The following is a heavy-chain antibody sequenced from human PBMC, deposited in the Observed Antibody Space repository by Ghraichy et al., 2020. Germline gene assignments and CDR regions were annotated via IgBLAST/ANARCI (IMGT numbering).Heavy chain of an antibody. CDR3: ARDIPGRDGDFDY. CDR2: VNHSGST. J-gene: IGHJ4*02. CDR1: GGSISSRSW. D-gene: IGHD4-17*01. V-gene: IGHV4-4*02. Sequence: SETLSLTCAVSGGSISSRSWWSWVRQTPGKGLEWIGEVNHSGSTNYNPSLRSRVTISVDKSKNQFSLKLTSVTAADTAVYYCARDIPGRDGDFDYWGQGTLVTVSS.